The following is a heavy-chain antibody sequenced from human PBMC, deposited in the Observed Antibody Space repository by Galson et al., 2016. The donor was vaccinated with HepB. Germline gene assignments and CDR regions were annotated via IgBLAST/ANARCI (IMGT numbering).Heavy chain of an antibody. Sequence: SETLSLTCTVSGGSISSGYWTWIRQSAGKGLEWLGRIYPSGSTNYSPSLNSRATMSIDMSKNQFSLRLRSVTAADTAVYYWAGAETYSSGWYGFMDYWGQGTLVSVSS. CDR1: GGSISSGY. V-gene: IGHV4-4*07. CDR2: IYPSGST. J-gene: IGHJ4*02. D-gene: IGHD6-19*01. CDR3: AGAETYSSGWYGFMDY.